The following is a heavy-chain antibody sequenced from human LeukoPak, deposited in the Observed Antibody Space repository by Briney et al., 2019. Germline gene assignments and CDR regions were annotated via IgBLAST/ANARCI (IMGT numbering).Heavy chain of an antibody. V-gene: IGHV3-66*01. CDR3: AREGYSYAQIDY. Sequence: GGSLRLSCAASGFTVSSNYMCWVRQAPGKGLEWVSVIYSGGSTYYADSVKGRFTISRDNSKNTLYLQMNSLRAEDTAVYYCAREGYSYAQIDYWGQGTLVTVSS. J-gene: IGHJ4*02. D-gene: IGHD5-18*01. CDR1: GFTVSSNY. CDR2: IYSGGST.